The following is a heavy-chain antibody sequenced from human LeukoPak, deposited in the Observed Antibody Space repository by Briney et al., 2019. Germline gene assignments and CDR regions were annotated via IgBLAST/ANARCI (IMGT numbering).Heavy chain of an antibody. J-gene: IGHJ3*02. V-gene: IGHV4-4*07. CDR2: IYTSGST. Sequence: SETLSLTCSVSGGSISNYYWSWIRQPAGKGLEWIGRIYTSGSTDYNPSLKSRVTISVDTSKNQFSLKLSFVTAADTAVYYCASVVVPDGDAFDIWGQGTMVTVSS. CDR1: GGSISNYY. D-gene: IGHD2-15*01. CDR3: ASVVVPDGDAFDI.